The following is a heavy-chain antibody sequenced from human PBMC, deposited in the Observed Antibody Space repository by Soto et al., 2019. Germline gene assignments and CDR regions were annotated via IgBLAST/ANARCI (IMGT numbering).Heavy chain of an antibody. CDR2: INPSGGST. J-gene: IGHJ6*02. D-gene: IGHD2-15*01. CDR1: GYTFTSYY. CDR3: ARDSVGGGFVYYYYGMDV. V-gene: IGHV1-46*01. Sequence: QVQLVQSGAEVKKPGASVKVSCKASGYTFTSYYMHWVRQAPGQGLEWMGIINPSGGSTSYAQKFQGRVTMTRDKSTSTVYMELSSRRSEDTAVYYCARDSVGGGFVYYYYGMDVWGQGTTVTVSS.